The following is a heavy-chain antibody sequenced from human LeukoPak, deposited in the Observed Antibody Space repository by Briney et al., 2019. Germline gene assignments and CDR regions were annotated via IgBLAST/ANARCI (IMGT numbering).Heavy chain of an antibody. Sequence: GASVKVSCKTSGYTFTAYYIHWVRQAPGQGLEWMGWISAYNGNTNYAQKLQGRVTMTTDTSTSTAYMELRSLRSDDTAVYYCVYDILTGYDSFDPWGQGTLVTVSS. D-gene: IGHD3-9*01. V-gene: IGHV1-18*04. CDR2: ISAYNGNT. J-gene: IGHJ5*02. CDR3: VYDILTGYDSFDP. CDR1: GYTFTAYY.